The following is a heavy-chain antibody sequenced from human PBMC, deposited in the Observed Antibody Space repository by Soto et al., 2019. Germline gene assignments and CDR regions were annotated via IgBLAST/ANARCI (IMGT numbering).Heavy chain of an antibody. D-gene: IGHD3-10*01. CDR3: ERSGSHSYLKH. V-gene: IGHV3-23*01. J-gene: IGHJ1*01. Sequence: GGSLRLSCGASGFTFSSYAMNWVRQAPRKGLEWVSAISPSGGNTYYADSVKGRFTISRDNSNNTLSLQMNSLRDEDTAVYYCERSGSHSYLKHWGLGTMVTVYS. CDR2: ISPSGGNT. CDR1: GFTFSSYA.